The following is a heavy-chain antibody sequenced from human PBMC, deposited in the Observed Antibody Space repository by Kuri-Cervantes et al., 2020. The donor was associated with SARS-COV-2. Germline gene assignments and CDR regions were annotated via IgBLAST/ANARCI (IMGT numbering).Heavy chain of an antibody. Sequence: SQTLSLTCAVSGYSISSGYYWGWVRQPPGKGLEWIGSIYHSGSTYYNPSLMSRVTILVDTSKNQFSLKLSSVTAADTAVYYCAGSTASPYYFDYWGQGTLVTVSS. CDR3: AGSTASPYYFDY. CDR2: IYHSGST. V-gene: IGHV4-38-2*01. J-gene: IGHJ4*02. CDR1: GYSISSGYY.